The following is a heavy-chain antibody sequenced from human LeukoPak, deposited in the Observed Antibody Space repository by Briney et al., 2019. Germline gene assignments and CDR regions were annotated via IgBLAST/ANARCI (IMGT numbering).Heavy chain of an antibody. Sequence: TGGSLRLSCAASGFTFSSYWMSWVRQAPGKGLEWLANIQEDGSEQYYVDSVKGRFTISRDNAKNSLYLQMNGPRAEDTAVYYCARDRKTSGKDYWGQGTLVTVSS. D-gene: IGHD6-19*01. CDR2: IQEDGSEQ. CDR1: GFTFSSYW. J-gene: IGHJ4*02. V-gene: IGHV3-7*01. CDR3: ARDRKTSGKDY.